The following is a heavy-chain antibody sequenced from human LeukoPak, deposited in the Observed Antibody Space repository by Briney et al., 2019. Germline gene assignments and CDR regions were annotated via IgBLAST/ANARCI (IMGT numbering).Heavy chain of an antibody. Sequence: SETLSLTCTVPGGSLSSSNNYWGWTRQPPGKGLEWFGSISYIGATSYNPSLRSRVTISVDTSKNQFSLILNSVTAADSAVYYCVREQRSYDFSSAFYIAHGMDVWGQGTTVTVSS. CDR1: GGSLSSSNNY. CDR2: ISYIGAT. J-gene: IGHJ6*02. D-gene: IGHD3-3*01. V-gene: IGHV4-39*07. CDR3: VREQRSYDFSSAFYIAHGMDV.